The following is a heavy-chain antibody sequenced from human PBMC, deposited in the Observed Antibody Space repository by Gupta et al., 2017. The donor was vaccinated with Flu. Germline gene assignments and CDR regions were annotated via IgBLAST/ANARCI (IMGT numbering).Heavy chain of an antibody. CDR2: IYHSGST. V-gene: IGHV4-38-2*01. D-gene: IGHD6-19*01. CDR1: GYSISSGYY. CDR3: ARSTSQAGTEFDY. Sequence: QVQLQESGPGLVKPSETLSLTCAVSGYSISSGYYWGWIRQPPGKGLEWIGSIYHSGSTYYNPSLKSRVTISVDTSKNQFSLKLSSVTAADTAVYYCARSTSQAGTEFDYWGQGTLVTVSS. J-gene: IGHJ4*02.